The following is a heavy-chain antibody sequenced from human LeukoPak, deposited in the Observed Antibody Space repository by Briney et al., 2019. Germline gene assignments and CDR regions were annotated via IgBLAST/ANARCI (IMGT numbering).Heavy chain of an antibody. Sequence: GGSLRLSCAASGITFRSYAMTWVRQAPGKGLEWVSSIRGSGDGTSYADSVKGRFTMSRDNSKNTLYLQMDSLRDEDTAIYYCGRDPNGDYIGAFEFWGQGTLVTVSS. CDR2: IRGSGDGT. CDR3: GRDPNGDYIGAFEF. V-gene: IGHV3-23*01. D-gene: IGHD4-17*01. CDR1: GITFRSYA. J-gene: IGHJ3*01.